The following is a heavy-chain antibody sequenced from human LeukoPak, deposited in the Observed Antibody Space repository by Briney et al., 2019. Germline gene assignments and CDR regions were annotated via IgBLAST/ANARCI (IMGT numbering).Heavy chain of an antibody. CDR2: IYPGDSDT. D-gene: IGHD3-22*01. CDR1: GYSFTSYW. Sequence: GESLKISCKGSGYSFTSYWIGWVRQMPGKGLEWMGIIYPGDSDTRYSPSFQGQVTISADKSISTAYLQWSSLEASDTAMYYCARGGGFYYDSSGYPYWGQGTLVTVSS. V-gene: IGHV5-51*01. CDR3: ARGGGFYYDSSGYPY. J-gene: IGHJ4*02.